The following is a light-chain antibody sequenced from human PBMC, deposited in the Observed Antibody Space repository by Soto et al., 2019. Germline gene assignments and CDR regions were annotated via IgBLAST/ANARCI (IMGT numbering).Light chain of an antibody. J-gene: IGKJ1*01. Sequence: DIVMTQSPDSLSVSLGETATITCQSSQSALYSSNNKNYLAWYQQKPGQPPKLLIYWASTRESGVPDRFSGSGSGTDFTLTISSLQAEDVAVYYCQQYYSTPQTFGQGTKVDI. CDR2: WAS. CDR1: QSALYSSNNKNY. CDR3: QQYYSTPQT. V-gene: IGKV4-1*01.